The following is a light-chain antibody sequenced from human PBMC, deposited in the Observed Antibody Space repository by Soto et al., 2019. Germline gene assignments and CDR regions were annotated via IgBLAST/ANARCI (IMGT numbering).Light chain of an antibody. CDR1: SSNIGAGYD. CDR3: QSYDSSLSTSGV. Sequence: QSVLTQPPSVSGAPGQRVTISCTGSSSNIGAGYDVHWYQQLPGTAPKLLIYVNNNRPSGVPDRFSASKSGTSASLVITGXXXXXXAXXYCQSYDSSLSTSGVFGGGTKLTVL. J-gene: IGLJ3*02. V-gene: IGLV1-40*01. CDR2: VNN.